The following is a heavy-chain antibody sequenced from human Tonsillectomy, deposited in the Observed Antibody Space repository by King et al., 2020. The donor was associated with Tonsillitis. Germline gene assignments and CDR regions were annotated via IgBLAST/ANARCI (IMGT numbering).Heavy chain of an antibody. CDR2: ISYEGSNK. Sequence: VQLVESGGGVVQPGRSLRLSCAASGFIFNNYALHWVRQAPGKGLEWVAVISYEGSNKYYTDYVKGRFTISRDSSKNTLYLQMNSLRAEDTAVYYCARGPPELRFLDMDVWGTGTTVTVSS. D-gene: IGHD3-3*01. V-gene: IGHV3-30*10. CDR1: GFIFNNYA. J-gene: IGHJ6*03. CDR3: ARGPPELRFLDMDV.